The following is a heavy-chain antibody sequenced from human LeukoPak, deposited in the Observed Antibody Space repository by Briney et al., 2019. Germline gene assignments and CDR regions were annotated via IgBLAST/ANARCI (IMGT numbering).Heavy chain of an antibody. D-gene: IGHD6-19*01. CDR2: IYYSGST. CDR3: ARVNSGWIQY. CDR1: GGSISSYY. J-gene: IGHJ4*02. Sequence: PSETLSLTCTVSGGSISSYYWSWIRQPPGKGLEWIGYIYYSGSTNYNPSLKSRVTISVDTSKNQFSLKLSSVTVADTAVYYCARVNSGWIQYWGQGTLVTVSS. V-gene: IGHV4-59*01.